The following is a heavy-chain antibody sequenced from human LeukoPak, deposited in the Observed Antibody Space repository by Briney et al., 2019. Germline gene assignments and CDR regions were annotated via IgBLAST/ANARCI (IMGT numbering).Heavy chain of an antibody. V-gene: IGHV4-38-2*02. CDR2: IYHSGST. D-gene: IGHD2-2*01. CDR1: GYSISSGYY. CDR3: ASPGYCSSTSCYYYYMDV. Sequence: SETLSLTCTVSGYSISSGYYWGWIRQPPGKGLEWIGSIYHSGSTYYNPSLKSRVTISVDTSKNQFSLKLSSVTAADTAVYYCASPGYCSSTSCYYYYMDVWGKGITVTVSS. J-gene: IGHJ6*03.